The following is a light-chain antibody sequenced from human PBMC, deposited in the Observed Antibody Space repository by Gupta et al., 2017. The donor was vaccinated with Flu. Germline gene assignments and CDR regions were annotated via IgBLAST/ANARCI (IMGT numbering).Light chain of an antibody. CDR3: QQYDNSPPWT. V-gene: IGKV3-20*01. CDR1: QRISSTF. CDR2: GAS. Sequence: TLSLSPGEKATLSCRASQRISSTFLAWYQQRPGQAPRLLIYGASSRDTGIPDRFSASGSGTDFTLTISSREPEDFAVYYCQQYDNSPPWTFGQGTKVEIK. J-gene: IGKJ1*01.